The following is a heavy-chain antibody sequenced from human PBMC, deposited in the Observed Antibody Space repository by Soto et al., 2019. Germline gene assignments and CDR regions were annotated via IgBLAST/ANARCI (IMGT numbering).Heavy chain of an antibody. CDR2: INHSGST. Sequence: SETLSLTCAFYGLSFSGYYWSWIRQPPGKGLEWIGEINHSGSTNYNPSLKSRVTTSVDTSKNQFSLKLSSVTAADTAVYYCARGSGYCSSTSCPTEGWFDPWGQGTLVTVSS. V-gene: IGHV4-34*01. J-gene: IGHJ5*02. D-gene: IGHD2-2*01. CDR3: ARGSGYCSSTSCPTEGWFDP. CDR1: GLSFSGYY.